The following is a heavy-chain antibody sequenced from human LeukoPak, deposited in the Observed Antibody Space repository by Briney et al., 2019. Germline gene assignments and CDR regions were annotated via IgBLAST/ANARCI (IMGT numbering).Heavy chain of an antibody. J-gene: IGHJ4*02. Sequence: GGSLRLSCAASGFTVSSNYMSWVRQAPGKGLEWVSVIYSGGSTYYADSVKGRFTISRDNSKNTLHLQMNSLRAEDTAVYYCARFQLLPTETDYWGQGTLVTVSS. CDR2: IYSGGST. CDR1: GFTVSSNY. CDR3: ARFQLLPTETDY. V-gene: IGHV3-66*02. D-gene: IGHD2-2*01.